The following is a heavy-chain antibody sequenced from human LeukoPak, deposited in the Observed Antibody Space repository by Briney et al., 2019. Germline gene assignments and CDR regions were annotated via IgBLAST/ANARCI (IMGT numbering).Heavy chain of an antibody. J-gene: IGHJ5*02. D-gene: IGHD5-12*01. V-gene: IGHV4-34*01. CDR1: GGSFSGYY. CDR3: AIQRVGGYDS. CDR2: INHSGST. Sequence: SETLSLTCAVYGGSFSGYYWSWIRQPPGKGLEWIGEINHSGSTNYNPSLKSRVTISVDTSKNQFSLKLSSVTAADTAVYYCAIQRVGGYDSWGQGTLVTVSS.